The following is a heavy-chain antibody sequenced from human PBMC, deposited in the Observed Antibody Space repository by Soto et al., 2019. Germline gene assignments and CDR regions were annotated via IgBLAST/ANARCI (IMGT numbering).Heavy chain of an antibody. D-gene: IGHD2-15*01. CDR2: IDWDDDK. J-gene: IGHJ4*02. Sequence: SGPTLVNPTQTLTLTCTFSGFSLSTSGMCVSWIRQPPGKALEWLARIDWDDDKYYSTSLKTRLTISKDTSKNQVVLTMTNMDPVDTATYYCARIIGGSEALDYWGQGTLVTSPQ. V-gene: IGHV2-70*11. CDR3: ARIIGGSEALDY. CDR1: GFSLSTSGMC.